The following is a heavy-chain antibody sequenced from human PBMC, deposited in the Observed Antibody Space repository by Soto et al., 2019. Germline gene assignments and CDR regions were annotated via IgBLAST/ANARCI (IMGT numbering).Heavy chain of an antibody. D-gene: IGHD1-26*01. CDR1: GFTFSSYA. Sequence: EVQLLESGGGLVQPGGSLRLSCAASGFTFSSYAMRWVRQAPVKGLEWVSAISGSGDSTYYADSVKGRFTISRDNSKNTLYLQMNSLRAADTTVYYCARRGSGSDYDYWGQGTLVTVSS. CDR3: ARRGSGSDYDY. CDR2: ISGSGDST. J-gene: IGHJ4*02. V-gene: IGHV3-23*01.